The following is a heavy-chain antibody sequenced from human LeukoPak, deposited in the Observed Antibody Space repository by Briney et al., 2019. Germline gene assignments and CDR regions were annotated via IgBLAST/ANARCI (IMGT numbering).Heavy chain of an antibody. CDR2: ISGSGGST. J-gene: IGHJ3*02. Sequence: GGSLRLSCAASGFAFSSYAMSWVRQAPGKGLEWVSAISGSGGSTYYADSVKGRFTISRDNSKKTLYLQMNSLRAEDTAVYYCAKNSSDYEFLIGSRSKYAFDILGQGTMVNGSS. CDR1: GFAFSSYA. D-gene: IGHD3-3*01. V-gene: IGHV3-23*01. CDR3: AKNSSDYEFLIGSRSKYAFDI.